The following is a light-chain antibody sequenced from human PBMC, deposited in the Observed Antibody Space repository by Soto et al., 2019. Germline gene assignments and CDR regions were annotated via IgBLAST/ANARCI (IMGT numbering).Light chain of an antibody. V-gene: IGLV1-44*01. J-gene: IGLJ2*01. CDR1: TSSIGSNA. CDR3: AAWDDSRTAL. Sequence: QSVLTQPPSASGTPGQRVTISCSGSTSSIGSNAVHWYQQFPGTAPKLLIKNNDQRPSGVPDRFSGSKSATSASLAISGLQSEDEADYYCAAWDDSRTALFGAGTKLTVL. CDR2: NND.